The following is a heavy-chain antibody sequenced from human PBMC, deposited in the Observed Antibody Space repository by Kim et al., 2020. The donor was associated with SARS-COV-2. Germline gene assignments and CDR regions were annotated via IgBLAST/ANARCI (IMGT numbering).Heavy chain of an antibody. J-gene: IGHJ3*01. CDR1: GHSLTDHW. D-gene: IGHD1-1*01. CDR2: IDPSDSYT. Sequence: GESLKISCKASGHSLTDHWINWVRQMPGRGPEWMGRIDPSDSYTNYSPTFEGRVTLSVDKSISTAYLEWSSVEASDTAIYYCVTVETVDPKGGVFDVWGHGTTVIISA. CDR3: VTVETVDPKGGVFDV. V-gene: IGHV5-10-1*01.